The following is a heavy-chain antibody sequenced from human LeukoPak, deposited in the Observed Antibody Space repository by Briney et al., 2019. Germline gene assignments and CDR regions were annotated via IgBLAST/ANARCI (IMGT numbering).Heavy chain of an antibody. D-gene: IGHD6-13*01. Sequence: AASVKVSCKASGYTFTGYYMHWVRQAPGQGLEWMGWINPNSGGTNYAQKFQGRVTMTRDMSTSTVYMELSSLRSDDTAVYYCAREGYSSSWYSGRSYFDYWGQGTLVTVSS. CDR2: INPNSGGT. CDR3: AREGYSSSWYSGRSYFDY. CDR1: GYTFTGYY. V-gene: IGHV1-2*02. J-gene: IGHJ4*02.